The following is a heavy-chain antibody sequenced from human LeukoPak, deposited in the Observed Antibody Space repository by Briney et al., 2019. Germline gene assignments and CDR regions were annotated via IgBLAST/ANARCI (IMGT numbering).Heavy chain of an antibody. CDR2: ISAYNGNT. CDR1: GYTFTSYG. J-gene: IGHJ4*01. V-gene: IGHV1-18*01. CDR3: AKDLWFGGSAFDS. Sequence: ASVKVSCKASGYTFTSYGISWVRQAPGQGLEWMGWISAYNGNTNYAQKLQGRVTMTTDTSTSTAYMELRSLTADDTALYYCAKDLWFGGSAFDSWGQGTLVTVSS. D-gene: IGHD3-10*01.